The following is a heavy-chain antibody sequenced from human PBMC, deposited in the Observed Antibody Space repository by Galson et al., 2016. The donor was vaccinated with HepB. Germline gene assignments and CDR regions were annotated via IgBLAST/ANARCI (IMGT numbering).Heavy chain of an antibody. CDR3: AKDRRGATSGWLDC. CDR1: GSTFSSYS. J-gene: IGHJ4*02. Sequence: SLRLSCAASGSTFSSYSMSWVRQAPGTGLEWVSAISVHGDNTYHADSAKGRFTISRDNSKNTLYLQMNSLRAEDTAVYFCAKDRRGATSGWLDCWGQGTLVTVSS. V-gene: IGHV3-23*01. D-gene: IGHD6-19*01. CDR2: ISVHGDNT.